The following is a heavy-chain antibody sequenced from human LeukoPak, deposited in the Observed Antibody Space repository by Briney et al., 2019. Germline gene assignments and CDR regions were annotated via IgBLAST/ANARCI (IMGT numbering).Heavy chain of an antibody. CDR2: ISYDGSNK. Sequence: GGSLRLSCAASGFIFTNYGMHWVRQAPGKGLEWVALISYDGSNKYYADSVKGRFTISRDNSKNTLYLQMNSLRTEDAAVYYCAKDQIRTGDGLDYWGQGTLVTVSS. V-gene: IGHV3-30*18. CDR1: GFIFTNYG. J-gene: IGHJ4*02. CDR3: AKDQIRTGDGLDY. D-gene: IGHD7-27*01.